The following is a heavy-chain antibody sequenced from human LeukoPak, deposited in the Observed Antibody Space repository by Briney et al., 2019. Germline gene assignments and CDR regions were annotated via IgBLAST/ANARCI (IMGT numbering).Heavy chain of an antibody. V-gene: IGHV4-34*01. Sequence: SETLSLTCAAYGGSFSGYYWSWIRRPPGKGLEWIGEINHSGSTNYNPSLKSRVTMSVDTSKNQFSLKLTSVTAADTAVYYCAREIELKWFGESDYWGQGTLVTVSS. CDR2: INHSGST. CDR3: AREIELKWFGESDY. D-gene: IGHD3-10*01. J-gene: IGHJ4*02. CDR1: GGSFSGYY.